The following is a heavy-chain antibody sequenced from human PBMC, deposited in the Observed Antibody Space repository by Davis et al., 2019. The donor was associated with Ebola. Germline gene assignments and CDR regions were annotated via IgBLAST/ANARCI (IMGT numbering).Heavy chain of an antibody. J-gene: IGHJ4*02. Sequence: SLKISCAASGFTFDDYAMHWVRQAPGKGLEWVSGISWNSGSIGYADSVKGRFTISRDNAKNSLYLQMNSLRVEDTAMYYCAKGGYQLLHDYWGQETLVTVSS. V-gene: IGHV3-9*01. D-gene: IGHD4-11*01. CDR1: GFTFDDYA. CDR3: AKGGYQLLHDY. CDR2: ISWNSGSI.